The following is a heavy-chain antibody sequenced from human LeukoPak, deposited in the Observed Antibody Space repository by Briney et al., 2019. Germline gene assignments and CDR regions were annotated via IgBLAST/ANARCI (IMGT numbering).Heavy chain of an antibody. CDR1: GYSFTNYW. D-gene: IGHD3-3*01. V-gene: IGHV5-51*01. CDR2: INPGASDT. Sequence: GESLKISCNGSGYSFTNYWISWVRQVPGKGLEWMGFINPGASDTRYSPSFQGQVTISDDKSISTAYLQCSSLKASHTAMYYCAGRGYHIPADAFDVWGQGTMVTASS. J-gene: IGHJ3*01. CDR3: AGRGYHIPADAFDV.